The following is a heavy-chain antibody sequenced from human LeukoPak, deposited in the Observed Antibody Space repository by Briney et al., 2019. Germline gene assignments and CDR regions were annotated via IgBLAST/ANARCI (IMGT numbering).Heavy chain of an antibody. V-gene: IGHV3-23*01. CDR3: AKDGDIYSDYDNFDY. D-gene: IGHD5-12*01. J-gene: IGHJ4*02. CDR2: ISGSGGST. Sequence: GGSLRLSCAASGFTFSSYAMSWVRQAPGKGLEWVSAISGSGGSTYYADSVKGRFTISRDNSKNTLYLQMNSLRAEDTAVYYCAKDGDIYSDYDNFDYWGQGTLVTVSS. CDR1: GFTFSSYA.